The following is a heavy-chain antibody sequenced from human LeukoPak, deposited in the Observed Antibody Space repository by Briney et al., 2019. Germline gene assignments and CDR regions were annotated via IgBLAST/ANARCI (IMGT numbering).Heavy chain of an antibody. Sequence: LAGGSLRLSCAASGFTFSSYAMHWVRQAPGKGLEWVAVISYDGSNKYYADSVKGRFTISRDNSKNTLYLQMNSLRAEDTAVYYCARDPLHIVVVVAATWFDYWGQGTLVTVSS. V-gene: IGHV3-30-3*01. D-gene: IGHD2-15*01. CDR2: ISYDGSNK. CDR3: ARDPLHIVVVVAATWFDY. CDR1: GFTFSSYA. J-gene: IGHJ4*02.